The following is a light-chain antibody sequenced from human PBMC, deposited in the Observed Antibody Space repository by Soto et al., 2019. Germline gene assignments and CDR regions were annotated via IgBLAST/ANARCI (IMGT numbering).Light chain of an antibody. J-gene: IGKJ4*01. CDR3: QKYNNAPQLT. V-gene: IGKV1-27*01. CDR1: QSIGVW. Sequence: IHMTHSPSSVSASVLDRVTITFRASQSIGVWLAWYQQKPGKAPKLLIYDASNLQPGVPSRFSGSGSGTDFTLTISSLQPEDVATYYCQKYNNAPQLTFGGGTKVDIK. CDR2: DAS.